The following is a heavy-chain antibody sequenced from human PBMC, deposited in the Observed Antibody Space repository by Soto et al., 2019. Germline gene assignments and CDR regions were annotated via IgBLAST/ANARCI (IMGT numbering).Heavy chain of an antibody. CDR1: GGSISSYY. V-gene: IGHV4-4*07. CDR2: IYTSGST. Sequence: QVQLQESGPGLVKPSETLSLTCTVSGGSISSYYWSWIRQPAGKGLEWVGRIYTSGSTNYNPSLKSRVTMTVDTSKNQFSLKLSSVTAADTAVYYCARVYGSGSRGWFDPWGQGTLVTVSS. CDR3: ARVYGSGSRGWFDP. J-gene: IGHJ5*02. D-gene: IGHD3-10*01.